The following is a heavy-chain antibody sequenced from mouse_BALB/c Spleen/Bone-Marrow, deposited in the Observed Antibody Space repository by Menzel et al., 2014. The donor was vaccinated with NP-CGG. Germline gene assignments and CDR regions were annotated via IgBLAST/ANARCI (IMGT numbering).Heavy chain of an antibody. V-gene: IGHV1S81*02. CDR3: TREGDSPFAY. CDR2: INPSNGGT. J-gene: IGHJ3*01. Sequence: VQLQQSGAELVKPGASVKLSCKAPGYTFTSYYMYWVKQRPGRGLEWIGEINPSNGGTNFNEKFKSKATLTVDKSSSTAYMQRSSLTSEDSAVYYCTREGDSPFAYWGQGTLVTVSA. CDR1: GYTFTSYY. D-gene: IGHD2-13*01.